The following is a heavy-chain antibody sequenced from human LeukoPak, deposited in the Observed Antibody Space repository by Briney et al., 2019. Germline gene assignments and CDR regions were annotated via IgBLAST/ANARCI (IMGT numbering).Heavy chain of an antibody. CDR1: GGSISSGGYS. D-gene: IGHD6-19*01. Sequence: SQTLSLTCAVSGGSISSGGYSWSWIRQPPGKGLEWIGYIYHSGSTYYNPSLKSRVTISVDRSKNQFSLKLSSVTAADTAVYYCARADSGWYGVSWFDPWGQGTLVTVSS. J-gene: IGHJ5*02. CDR2: IYHSGST. V-gene: IGHV4-30-2*01. CDR3: ARADSGWYGVSWFDP.